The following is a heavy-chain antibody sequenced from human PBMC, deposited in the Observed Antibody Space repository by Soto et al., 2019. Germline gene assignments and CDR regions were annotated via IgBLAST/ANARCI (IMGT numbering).Heavy chain of an antibody. CDR2: ISGGGGST. Sequence: EVQLLESGGGFVQPGGSLRLSCAASGFTFGNYGMNWVRQAPGKGLEWVSGISGGGGSTYYADSVKGRFTISRDPSKNTVFLEMNSLRAEDTAVYYCAKGFIVVVTVLRPDDAFDVWGQGTLVIVSS. CDR3: AKGFIVVVTVLRPDDAFDV. D-gene: IGHD2-21*02. CDR1: GFTFGNYG. V-gene: IGHV3-23*01. J-gene: IGHJ3*01.